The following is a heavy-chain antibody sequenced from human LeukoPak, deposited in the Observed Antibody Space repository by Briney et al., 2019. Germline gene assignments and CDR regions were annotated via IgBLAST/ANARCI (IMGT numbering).Heavy chain of an antibody. CDR2: FDPEDGET. V-gene: IGHV1-24*01. Sequence: ASVTVSCKVSGYTLTELSMHWVRQAPGKGLEGMGGFDPEDGETIYAQKFQGRVTMTEDTSTDTAYMELSSLRSEDTAVYYCATVGATGAYYYYGMDVWGQGTTVTVSS. CDR1: GYTLTELS. J-gene: IGHJ6*02. D-gene: IGHD1-26*01. CDR3: ATVGATGAYYYYGMDV.